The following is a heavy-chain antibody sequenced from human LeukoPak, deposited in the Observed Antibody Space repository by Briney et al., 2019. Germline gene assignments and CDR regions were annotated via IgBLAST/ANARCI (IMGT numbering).Heavy chain of an antibody. CDR1: GFIISRYW. V-gene: IGHV3-7*01. Sequence: GGSLRLSCAASGFIISRYWMTWVRQAPGKGLEWVGNIQYDGNVKHYVDSVRGRFTISRDNAKNSVYLQMNSLRAEDSAVYFCGNQCSGGTCPEHWGQGTQVTVSS. D-gene: IGHD2-15*01. J-gene: IGHJ1*01. CDR3: GNQCSGGTCPEH. CDR2: IQYDGNVK.